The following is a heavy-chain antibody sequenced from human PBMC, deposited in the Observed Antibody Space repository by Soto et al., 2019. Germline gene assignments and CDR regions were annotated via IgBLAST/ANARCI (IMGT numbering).Heavy chain of an antibody. V-gene: IGHV3-23*01. D-gene: IGHD4-4*01. CDR1: GFTSSRYA. Sequence: GGSLRLSCAASGFTSSRYAMSWVRQAPGKGLEWVASISGSGGSTYYADSVKGRFTISRDTPKNTLYVQMNSLRAEDTAVYYCATTTVTHFDYWGLGAPVTVSS. CDR3: ATTTVTHFDY. J-gene: IGHJ4*02. CDR2: ISGSGGST.